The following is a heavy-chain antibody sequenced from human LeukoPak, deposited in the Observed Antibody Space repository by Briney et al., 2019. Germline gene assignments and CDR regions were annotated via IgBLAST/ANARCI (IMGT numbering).Heavy chain of an antibody. D-gene: IGHD2-15*01. CDR1: GFTFSSYA. Sequence: GGSLRLSCAASGFTFSSYAMSWVRQAPGKGLEWVSAISGSGGSTYYADSVKGRFTISRDNAKNSLYLQMNSLRAEDTAVYYCARDPVDFCSGGSCYFPSYFDYWGQGTLVTVSS. CDR2: ISGSGGST. J-gene: IGHJ4*02. CDR3: ARDPVDFCSGGSCYFPSYFDY. V-gene: IGHV3-23*01.